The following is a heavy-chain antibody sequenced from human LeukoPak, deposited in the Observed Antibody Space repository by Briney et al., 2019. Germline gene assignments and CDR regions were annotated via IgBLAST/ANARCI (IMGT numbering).Heavy chain of an antibody. CDR2: ISDSGDTT. D-gene: IGHD3-10*01. CDR1: GFTFSSYA. CDR3: AKVGDYYGSRNFFSYYNFDF. Sequence: GGSLRLSCAASGFTFSSYAMSWVRQAPGKGLEWVSVISDSGDTTYYADSVKGRFIISKDNSKNTLYVEMTSLRAEDTAVYYCAKVGDYYGSRNFFSYYNFDFWGQGTLVTVSS. V-gene: IGHV3-23*01. J-gene: IGHJ4*02.